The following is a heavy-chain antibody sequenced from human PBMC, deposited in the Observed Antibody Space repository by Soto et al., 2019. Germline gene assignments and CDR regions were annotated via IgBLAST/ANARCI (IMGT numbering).Heavy chain of an antibody. Sequence: KVSCKASGGVLSRSAVQWVRQARRQRLEWIGWIVVGSGNTNYAQKFQERVTITRDMSTSTAYMELSSLRSEDTAVYCCAAGVPYIDYWGQGTLVTISS. V-gene: IGHV1-58*01. CDR2: IVVGSGNT. CDR1: GGVLSRSA. CDR3: AAGVPYIDY. J-gene: IGHJ4*02. D-gene: IGHD1-20*01.